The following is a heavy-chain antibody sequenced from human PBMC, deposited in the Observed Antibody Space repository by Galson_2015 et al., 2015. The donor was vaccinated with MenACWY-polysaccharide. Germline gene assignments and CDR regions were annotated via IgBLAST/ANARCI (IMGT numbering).Heavy chain of an antibody. CDR2: IKQDGSEN. Sequence: SLRLSCAASGFTFSGYWMSWDRQAPGKGLEWVANIKQDGSENYYVDSVKGRITISRDNAKNSLYLQMNSLRAEDTAVYYCARGQKTLGPWGQGTLVPVSS. CDR3: ARGQKTLGP. CDR1: GFTFSGYW. J-gene: IGHJ5*02. V-gene: IGHV3-7*04.